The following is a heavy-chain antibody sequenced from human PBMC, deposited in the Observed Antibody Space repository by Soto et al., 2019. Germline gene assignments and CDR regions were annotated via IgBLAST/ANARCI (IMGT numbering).Heavy chain of an antibody. J-gene: IGHJ4*02. D-gene: IGHD3-10*01. Sequence: PGGSLRLSCAASGFTFSSYWMHWVRQAPGKGLVWVSRINSDGSSTSYADSVKGRFTISRDDAKNTLYLQMNGLRAEDTAVYYCAILLWFGESPPWGQGTLVTVSS. CDR3: AILLWFGESPP. CDR1: GFTFSSYW. V-gene: IGHV3-74*01. CDR2: INSDGSST.